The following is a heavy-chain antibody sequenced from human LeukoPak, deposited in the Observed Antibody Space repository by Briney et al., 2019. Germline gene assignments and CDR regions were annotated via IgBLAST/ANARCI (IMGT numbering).Heavy chain of an antibody. J-gene: IGHJ4*02. V-gene: IGHV4-34*01. D-gene: IGHD6-6*01. CDR1: GGSISPYY. CDR2: INHSGST. Sequence: SETLSLTCTVSGGSISPYYWSWIRQPPGKGLEWIGEINHSGSTNYNPSLKSRVTISVDTSKNQFSLKLSSVTAADTAVYYCARGVLYSSSSGIDYWGQGTLVTVSS. CDR3: ARGVLYSSSSGIDY.